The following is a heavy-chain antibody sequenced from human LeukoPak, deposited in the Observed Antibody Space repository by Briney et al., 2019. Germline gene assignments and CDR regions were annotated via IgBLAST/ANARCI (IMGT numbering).Heavy chain of an antibody. CDR1: GFTFSSYA. CDR2: ISNNGGST. V-gene: IGHV3-64*01. Sequence: RGSLRLSCAASGFTFSSYAMHWVRQAPGKGLEYVSAISNNGGSTYHANSVKGRFAISRDNSKNTLYLQMGSLRAEDMAVYYCARSKMASSWYGGAFDIWGQGTVVTVSS. D-gene: IGHD6-13*01. J-gene: IGHJ3*02. CDR3: ARSKMASSWYGGAFDI.